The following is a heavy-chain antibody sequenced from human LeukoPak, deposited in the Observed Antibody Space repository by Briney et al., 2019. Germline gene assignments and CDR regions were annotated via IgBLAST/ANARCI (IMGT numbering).Heavy chain of an antibody. CDR1: GFTFDDYG. V-gene: IGHV3-20*04. J-gene: IGHJ3*02. D-gene: IGHD5/OR15-5a*01. Sequence: GGSLRLSCAASGFTFDDYGMSWVRQAPGKGLEWVSGINWNGGSTGYADSVKGRFTISRDNAKNSLYLQMNSLRAEDTAVYYCAKDSLYVPDAFDIWGQGTMVTVSS. CDR3: AKDSLYVPDAFDI. CDR2: INWNGGST.